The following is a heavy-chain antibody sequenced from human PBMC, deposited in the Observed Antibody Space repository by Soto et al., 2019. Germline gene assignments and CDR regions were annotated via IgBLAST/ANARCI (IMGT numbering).Heavy chain of an antibody. J-gene: IGHJ4*02. Sequence: SETLSLTCPVSGASISDFYWSWIRQSADNRLEWIGRIYTRGSTDYNPSLKSRATISIDTSKNQVSLRLTSVTAADTAVYYCARGGTYYLDSWGQGTLVTVSS. CDR1: GASISDFY. CDR3: ARGGTYYLDS. CDR2: IYTRGST. D-gene: IGHD1-26*01. V-gene: IGHV4-4*07.